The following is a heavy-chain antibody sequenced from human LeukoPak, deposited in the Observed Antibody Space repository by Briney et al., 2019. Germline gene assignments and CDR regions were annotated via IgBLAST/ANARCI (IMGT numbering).Heavy chain of an antibody. Sequence: GGSLRLSCAASGFTFSSYWMSWVRQAPGKGLEWVANIKQDGNEKYYVDSVKGRFTISRDNAKSSLCLQMSSLRAEDTAVYYCARYGGYSYGSFDYWGQGTLVTVSS. J-gene: IGHJ4*02. CDR2: IKQDGNEK. V-gene: IGHV3-7*01. D-gene: IGHD5-18*01. CDR1: GFTFSSYW. CDR3: ARYGGYSYGSFDY.